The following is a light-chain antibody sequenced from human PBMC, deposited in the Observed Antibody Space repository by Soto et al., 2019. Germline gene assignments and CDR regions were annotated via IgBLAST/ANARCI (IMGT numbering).Light chain of an antibody. V-gene: IGKV3-20*01. J-gene: IGKJ1*01. CDR2: GPS. Sequence: EIVLTRSPGTLSLSPGERATLSCRASQSISSNYFAWYQQKPGQAPRLLIYGPSTRATGIPDRFSGSGSGTDFTLTISRLEPEDFAVYYCQHYGSSLWTFGQGTKVEIK. CDR3: QHYGSSLWT. CDR1: QSISSNY.